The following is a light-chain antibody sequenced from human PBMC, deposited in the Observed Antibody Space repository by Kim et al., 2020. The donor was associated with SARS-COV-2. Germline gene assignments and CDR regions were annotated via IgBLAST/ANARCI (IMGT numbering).Light chain of an antibody. CDR1: QSINSDF. CDR3: QQYDRSPPSYT. Sequence: PGERATRSCRSSQSINSDFLAWYQQKPGQAPRLLIYGASNRATGIPDRFSGSGSGTDFTLTISRLEPEDFAVYYCQQYDRSPPSYTFGQGTKLEI. V-gene: IGKV3-20*01. J-gene: IGKJ2*01. CDR2: GAS.